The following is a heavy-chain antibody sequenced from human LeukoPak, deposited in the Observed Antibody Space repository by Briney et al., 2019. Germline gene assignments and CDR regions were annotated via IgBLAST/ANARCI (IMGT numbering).Heavy chain of an antibody. V-gene: IGHV4-4*07. CDR3: ARDRIAAAGPAYYYYMDV. D-gene: IGHD6-13*01. CDR1: GGSISSYY. J-gene: IGHJ6*03. Sequence: SETLSLTCTVSGGSISSYYWSWIRQPAGKGLEWIGRIYTGGSTNYNPSLKSRVTISVDKSKNQFSLKLSSVTAADTAVYYCARDRIAAAGPAYYYYMDVWGKGTTVTVSS. CDR2: IYTGGST.